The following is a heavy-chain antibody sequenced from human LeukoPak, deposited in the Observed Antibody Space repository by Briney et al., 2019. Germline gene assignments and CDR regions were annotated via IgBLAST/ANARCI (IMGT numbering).Heavy chain of an antibody. Sequence: SETLPLTCAVYGGSFSGYYWSWIRQPPGKGLEWIGEINHSGSTNYNPSLKSRVTISVDASKNQFSLKLSSVTAADTAVYYCARGCRDYVWGSYRHLPDFDYWGQGTLVTVSS. V-gene: IGHV4-34*01. CDR2: INHSGST. J-gene: IGHJ4*02. D-gene: IGHD3-16*02. CDR1: GGSFSGYY. CDR3: ARGCRDYVWGSYRHLPDFDY.